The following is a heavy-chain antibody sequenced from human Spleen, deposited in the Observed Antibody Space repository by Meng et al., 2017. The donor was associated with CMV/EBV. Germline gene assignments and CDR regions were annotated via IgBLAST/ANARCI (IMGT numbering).Heavy chain of an antibody. CDR2: MNPNSGNT. D-gene: IGHD3-16*01. J-gene: IGHJ5*02. CDR1: GYTFTSYD. CDR3: ARGREFGWFDP. V-gene: IGHV1-8*01. Sequence: CKASGYTFTSYDITWVRQATGQGLEWMGWMNPNSGNTDYAQKFQGRVTMTRNTSISTAYMELSSLTSEDTGVYFCARGREFGWFDPWGQGTLVTVSS.